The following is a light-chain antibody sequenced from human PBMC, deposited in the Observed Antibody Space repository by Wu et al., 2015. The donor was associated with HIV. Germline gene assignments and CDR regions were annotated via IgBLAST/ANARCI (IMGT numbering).Light chain of an antibody. J-gene: IGKJ1*01. Sequence: SIGDRVTITCRTSQDISNYLAWYQQKPGKVPQVLIYSASTLQSGVPSRFNGSGSGTDFALTISSLQPEDVATYYCQKYNTAPWTFGQGTKVEIK. CDR3: QKYNTAPWT. CDR1: QDISNY. CDR2: SAS. V-gene: IGKV1-27*01.